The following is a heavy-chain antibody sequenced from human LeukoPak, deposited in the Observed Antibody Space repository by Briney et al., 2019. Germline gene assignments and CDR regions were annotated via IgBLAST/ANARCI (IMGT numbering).Heavy chain of an antibody. CDR3: AGSTTGTTFYYGMDV. Sequence: SVKVSCKASGGTFSSYAISWVRQAPGQGLEWMGRIIPIFGIANYAQKFQGRVTITADKSTSTAYMELSSLRSEDTAMYYCAGSTTGTTFYYGMDVWGQGTTVTVSS. CDR1: GGTFSSYA. CDR2: IIPIFGIA. V-gene: IGHV1-69*04. D-gene: IGHD1-1*01. J-gene: IGHJ6*02.